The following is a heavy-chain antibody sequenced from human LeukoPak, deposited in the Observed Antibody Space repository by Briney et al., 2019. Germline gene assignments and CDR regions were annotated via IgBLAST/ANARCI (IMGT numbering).Heavy chain of an antibody. CDR3: ARISGWYLDY. J-gene: IGHJ4*02. D-gene: IGHD6-19*01. Sequence: GGSLRLSCGASGFIFSSHEMKSVRQAPGKGLEWVSYISSSGSTKYYADSVKGRFTISRDNAKNSLYLQMNSLRAEDTAVYYCARISGWYLDYWGQGTLVTVSS. CDR1: GFIFSSHE. CDR2: ISSSGSTK. V-gene: IGHV3-48*03.